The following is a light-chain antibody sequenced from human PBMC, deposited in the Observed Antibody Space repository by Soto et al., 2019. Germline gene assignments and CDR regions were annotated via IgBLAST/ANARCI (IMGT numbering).Light chain of an antibody. J-gene: IGKJ2*01. Sequence: AIQMTQSPPSLSASVGDRVIITCRASQDIRVDVGWLQQRPGHAPNLLIYAASTLHTGVLSTFTGSGSGTDFTLTINDLQPEDVATYFGFQDYDFPFTFGQGTKLEI. V-gene: IGKV1-6*01. CDR2: AAS. CDR1: QDIRVD. CDR3: FQDYDFPFT.